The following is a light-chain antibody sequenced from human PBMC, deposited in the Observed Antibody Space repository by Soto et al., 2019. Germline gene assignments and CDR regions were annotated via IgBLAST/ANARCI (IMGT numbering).Light chain of an antibody. CDR1: NFNIGAGYD. CDR2: DDN. J-gene: IGLJ1*01. Sequence: QSVLTQPPSVSGAPGQRVTISCTGTNFNIGAGYDVHWYQCLPGTAPKLLIYDDNKRPSGIPDRFSGSKSGTSATLGITGFQTGDEADYYCGSWDSSLSAYVFGTGTKLTVL. V-gene: IGLV1-51*01. CDR3: GSWDSSLSAYV.